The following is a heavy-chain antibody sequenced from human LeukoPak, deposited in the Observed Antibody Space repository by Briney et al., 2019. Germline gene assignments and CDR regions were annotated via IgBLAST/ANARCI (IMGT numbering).Heavy chain of an antibody. CDR2: ISGSGGST. J-gene: IGHJ4*02. CDR1: GFTFSSYA. Sequence: PGGSLRLSCAASGFTFSSYAMHWVRQAPGKGLEWVSAISGSGGSTYYADSVKGRFTISRDNSKNTLYLQMNSLRAEDTAVYYCAKDGHLVEWLLWIPPYFDYWGQGTLVTVSS. D-gene: IGHD3-3*01. CDR3: AKDGHLVEWLLWIPPYFDY. V-gene: IGHV3-23*01.